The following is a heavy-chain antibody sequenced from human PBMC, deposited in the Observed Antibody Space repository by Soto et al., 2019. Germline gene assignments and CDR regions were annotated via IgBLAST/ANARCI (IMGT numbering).Heavy chain of an antibody. CDR3: ARQIPVIDYYDSSGCDY. D-gene: IGHD3-22*01. CDR2: IDPSDSYT. V-gene: IGHV5-10-1*01. CDR1: GYSFTSYW. J-gene: IGHJ4*02. Sequence: GESLKISCKGSGYSFTSYWISWVRQMTGKGLEWMGTIDPSDSYTNYSPSFQGHFTISADKSISTAYLQWSSLKASDTAMYYFARQIPVIDYYDSSGCDYWGQGTLVTVSS.